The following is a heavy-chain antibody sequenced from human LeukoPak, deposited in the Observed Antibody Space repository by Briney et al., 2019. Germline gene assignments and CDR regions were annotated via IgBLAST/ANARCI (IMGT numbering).Heavy chain of an antibody. D-gene: IGHD4-17*01. Sequence: GGSLRLSCAASGFSFSNHAMTWVRQAPGKGLEWVSSTSGNADSTHYIDSVKGRFTISRDRSKNTLFLQMNSLRSEDTAVYYCAKEPREYGPHYFENWGQGTLVTVSS. V-gene: IGHV3-23*01. J-gene: IGHJ4*02. CDR2: TSGNADST. CDR1: GFSFSNHA. CDR3: AKEPREYGPHYFEN.